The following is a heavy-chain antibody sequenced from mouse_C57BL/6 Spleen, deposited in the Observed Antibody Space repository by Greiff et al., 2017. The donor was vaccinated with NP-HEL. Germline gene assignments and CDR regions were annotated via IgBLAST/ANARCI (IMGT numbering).Heavy chain of an antibody. CDR1: GYAFSSYW. D-gene: IGHD2-2*01. J-gene: IGHJ2*01. CDR3: ARKMVTTGGYYFDY. CDR2: IYPGDGDT. Sequence: VQGVESGAELVKPGASVKISCKASGYAFSSYWMNWVKQRPGKGLEWIGQIYPGDGDTNYNGKFKGKATLTADKSSSTAYMQLSSLTSEDSAVYFCARKMVTTGGYYFDYWGQGTTLTVSS. V-gene: IGHV1-80*01.